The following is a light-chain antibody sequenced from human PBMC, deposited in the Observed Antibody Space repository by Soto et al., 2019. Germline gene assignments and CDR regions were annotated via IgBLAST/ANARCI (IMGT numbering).Light chain of an antibody. CDR1: QSVSSN. CDR3: QQYGSSPWT. J-gene: IGKJ1*01. Sequence: EIVMTPSPATLSVSPGERATLSCRASQSVSSNLAWYQQKPGQAPRLLIYGASTRPTGIPARFSGSGSGGEFTLAISRRESEDFAVYDCQQYGSSPWTFGQGTKVDIK. CDR2: GAS. V-gene: IGKV3-15*01.